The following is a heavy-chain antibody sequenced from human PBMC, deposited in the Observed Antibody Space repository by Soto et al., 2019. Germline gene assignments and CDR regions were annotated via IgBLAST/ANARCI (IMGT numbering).Heavy chain of an antibody. D-gene: IGHD3-10*01. Sequence: SETLSLTCTVSGGSISSGGYYWSRIRQHPGKGLEWIGYIYYSGSTYYNPSLKSRVTISVDTSKNQFSLKLSSVTAADTAVYYCARGDYGSGSYPAVGFDIWGQGTMGTVSS. J-gene: IGHJ3*02. V-gene: IGHV4-31*02. CDR2: IYYSGST. CDR3: ARGDYGSGSYPAVGFDI. CDR1: GGSISSGGYY.